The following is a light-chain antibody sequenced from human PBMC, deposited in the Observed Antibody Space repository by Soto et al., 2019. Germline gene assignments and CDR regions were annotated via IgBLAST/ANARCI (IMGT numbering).Light chain of an antibody. V-gene: IGLV2-11*01. CDR1: SSDVGGYNY. Sequence: LTQPRSVSGSPGQSVTISCTGTSSDVGGYNYVSWYQQHPGKAPKLMIYDVSKWPSGVPDRFSGSKSGNTASLTISGLQAEDEADYYCCSYAGNSLWVFGGGTKLTVL. J-gene: IGLJ3*02. CDR3: CSYAGNSLWV. CDR2: DVS.